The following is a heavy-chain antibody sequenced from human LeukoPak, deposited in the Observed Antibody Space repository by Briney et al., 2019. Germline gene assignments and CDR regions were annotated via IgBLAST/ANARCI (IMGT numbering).Heavy chain of an antibody. V-gene: IGHV4-39*07. CDR3: ARAGRYCTNGVCYRGGWFDP. CDR1: GGSISSSRCY. J-gene: IGHJ5*02. CDR2: IHYSGST. Sequence: SETLSLTCTVSGGSISSSRCYWGWIRQPPGKGLEWIGSIHYSGSTYYNPSLKSRVTVSVDTSKNQFSLKLSSVTAADTAVYYCARAGRYCTNGVCYRGGWFDPWGQGTLVTVSS. D-gene: IGHD2-8*01.